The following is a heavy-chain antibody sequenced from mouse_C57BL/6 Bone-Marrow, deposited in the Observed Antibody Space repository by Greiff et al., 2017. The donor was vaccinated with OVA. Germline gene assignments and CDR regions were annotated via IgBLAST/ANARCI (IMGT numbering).Heavy chain of an antibody. CDR3: ARYRGYPHWYCDV. D-gene: IGHD2-14*01. CDR1: GYTFTDYY. J-gene: IGHJ1*03. CDR2: IYPNNGGN. Sequence: VQLQQSGPELVKPGASVKMSCKASGYTFTDYYMHWVKQSHGQSLEWIGYIYPNNGGNGYNQKFKGKATLTVDKSSSTAYMELRSLTSEDSAVYYWARYRGYPHWYCDVWGTGTTVTVSS. V-gene: IGHV1-34*01.